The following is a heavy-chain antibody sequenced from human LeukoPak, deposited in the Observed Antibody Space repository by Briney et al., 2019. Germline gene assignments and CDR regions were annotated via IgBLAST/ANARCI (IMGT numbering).Heavy chain of an antibody. CDR2: IYTSGST. Sequence: SETLSLTCTVSGGSISSYYWSWIRQPAGKGLEWIGRIYTSGSTNYNPSLKSRVTMSVDTSKNQFSLKLNSVTAADTAVYYCARDTGTAAAAGTGNWFDPWGQGTLVTVSS. J-gene: IGHJ5*02. D-gene: IGHD6-13*01. CDR3: ARDTGTAAAAGTGNWFDP. V-gene: IGHV4-4*07. CDR1: GGSISSYY.